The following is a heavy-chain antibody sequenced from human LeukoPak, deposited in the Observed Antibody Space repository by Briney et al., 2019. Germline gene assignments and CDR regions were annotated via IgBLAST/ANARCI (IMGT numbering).Heavy chain of an antibody. V-gene: IGHV4-59*01. CDR2: KSYSGST. J-gene: IGHJ5*02. Sequence: PSETLSLTCTVSGVSISSYYWSWIRQPPGKGLEWIGHKSYSGSTNYNPSLKSRVTISVDTSKNQFSLKLTSVTAADTAVYYCARVPGDSPLNRFDAWGQGTLVTVSS. CDR1: GVSISSYY. CDR3: ARVPGDSPLNRFDA. D-gene: IGHD7-27*01.